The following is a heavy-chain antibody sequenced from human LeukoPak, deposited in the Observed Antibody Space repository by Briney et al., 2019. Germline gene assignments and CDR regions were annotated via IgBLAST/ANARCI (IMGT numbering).Heavy chain of an antibody. CDR3: ASDTRRDSRTWYGGFDY. Sequence: PGRSLRPSCAASGFTFNSYGMHWVRQAPGKGLEWVAGIWYDGSNRHYADSVKGRLTISRDNSKNTLYLQMNSLRAEDTAVYYCASDTRRDSRTWYGGFDYWGQGTRVTVSS. CDR1: GFTFNSYG. V-gene: IGHV3-33*01. CDR2: IWYDGSNR. D-gene: IGHD6-13*01. J-gene: IGHJ4*02.